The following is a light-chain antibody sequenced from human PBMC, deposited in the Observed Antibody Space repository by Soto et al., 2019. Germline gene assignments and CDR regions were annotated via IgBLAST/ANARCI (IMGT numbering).Light chain of an antibody. Sequence: EIVLRQSPGTLSLSPGERATLSCRASQSVSSGYLVWYQQKPGQAPRLVIYGASSRATGIPDRFSGSVSGTDFTLTISRLEPEDFAVYYCQQYAGSPWTFGQGTRWRSN. CDR1: QSVSSGY. V-gene: IGKV3-20*01. CDR3: QQYAGSPWT. CDR2: GAS. J-gene: IGKJ1*01.